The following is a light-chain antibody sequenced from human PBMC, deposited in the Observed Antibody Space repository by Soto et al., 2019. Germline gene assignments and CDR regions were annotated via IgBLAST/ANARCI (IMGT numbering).Light chain of an antibody. J-gene: IGKJ2*01. V-gene: IGKV1-39*01. CDR3: QQSYSTPYT. CDR2: GAS. Sequence: DLQMTQSPSSLSASVGDRVTITCRASQSISSYLNWYQQKPGKAPKLLIYGASSLQSGVPSRFSGSGSGTDFPLTSSRLQPEDFATYYCQQSYSTPYTLRQGPKLDIK. CDR1: QSISSY.